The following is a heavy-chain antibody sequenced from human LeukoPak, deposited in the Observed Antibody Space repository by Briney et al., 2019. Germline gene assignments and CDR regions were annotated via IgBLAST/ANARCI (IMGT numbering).Heavy chain of an antibody. J-gene: IGHJ4*02. CDR1: GFTFSSYG. Sequence: GGSLRLSCAASGFTFSSYGMSWVRQAPGKGLEWVSVIGGRDGSTYYADSVKGRFTISRDNSKNTLYVQMNSLRAEDTAVYYCAKISRGYCSSTSCRGDFDYWGQGTLVTVSS. V-gene: IGHV3-23*01. CDR3: AKISRGYCSSTSCRGDFDY. CDR2: IGGRDGST. D-gene: IGHD2-2*01.